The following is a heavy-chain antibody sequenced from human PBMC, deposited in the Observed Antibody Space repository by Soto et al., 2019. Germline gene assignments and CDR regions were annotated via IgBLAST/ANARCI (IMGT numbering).Heavy chain of an antibody. J-gene: IGHJ6*02. CDR3: ARTGTTIFGVVIIELPYGMDV. D-gene: IGHD3-3*01. V-gene: IGHV1-46*01. CDR2: INPSGGST. CDR1: GYTFTSYY. Sequence: ASVKVSCKASGYTFTSYYIHWVRQAPGQGLEWMGIINPSGGSTSYAQKFQGRVTMTRDTSTSTVYMELSSLRSEDTAVYYCARTGTTIFGVVIIELPYGMDVWGQGTTVTVSS.